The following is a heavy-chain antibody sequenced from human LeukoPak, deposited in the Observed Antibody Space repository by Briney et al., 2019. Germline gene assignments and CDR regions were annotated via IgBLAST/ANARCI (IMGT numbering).Heavy chain of an antibody. CDR1: GDSVSGNRAT. J-gene: IGHJ4*02. Sequence: SQTPSLTCAISGDSVSGNRATWNWLRQSPSRGLERLGRIYYRSKWYSDYAVSVKGRITINPDTSKNQFSLLLNSVTPEDTAVYFCGRAEHDWGSDYWGQGTLVTVSS. D-gene: IGHD3-9*01. V-gene: IGHV6-1*01. CDR2: IYYRSKWYS. CDR3: GRAEHDWGSDY.